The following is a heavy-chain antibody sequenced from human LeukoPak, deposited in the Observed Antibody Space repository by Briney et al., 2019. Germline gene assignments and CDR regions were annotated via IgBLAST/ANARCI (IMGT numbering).Heavy chain of an antibody. CDR3: ARAQTYYYDSSGYYFDY. CDR2: IGGTGDST. D-gene: IGHD3-22*01. V-gene: IGHV3-23*01. J-gene: IGHJ4*02. Sequence: GALRLSCAASGFTFSTYAMTWVRQAPGKGLEWVSAIGGTGDSTYYADSVKGRFTISRDNSKNTLYLQMNSLRAEDTAVYYCARAQTYYYDSSGYYFDYWGQGTLVTVSS. CDR1: GFTFSTYA.